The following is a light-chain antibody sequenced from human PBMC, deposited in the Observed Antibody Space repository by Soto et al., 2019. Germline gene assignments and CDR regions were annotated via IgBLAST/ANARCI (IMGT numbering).Light chain of an antibody. CDR1: QSISSY. V-gene: IGKV1-39*01. Sequence: DIQMSQSPSSLSASVGDRVTITCRASQSISSYLNWYQQKPGKAPKLLIYAASSLQSGVPSRFSGSGSGTDFTLAIRSLQPEGFATYYRKLSYSTPHTFGQGTK. CDR2: AAS. J-gene: IGKJ2*01. CDR3: KLSYSTPHT.